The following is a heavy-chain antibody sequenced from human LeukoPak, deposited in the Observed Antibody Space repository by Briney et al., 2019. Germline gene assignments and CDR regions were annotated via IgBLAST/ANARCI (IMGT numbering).Heavy chain of an antibody. J-gene: IGHJ4*02. D-gene: IGHD1-26*01. CDR1: GFYFSDYY. V-gene: IGHV3-11*06. CDR3: AKIAGTYSPDY. Sequence: GGSLRLSCAASGFYFSDYYMTWIRQAPGKGLEWVSYISSSGTYTNYADSVKGRFTISRDNAKKSLYLQMNSLSAENTAVYYCAKIAGTYSPDYWGQGTLVTVSS. CDR2: ISSSGTYT.